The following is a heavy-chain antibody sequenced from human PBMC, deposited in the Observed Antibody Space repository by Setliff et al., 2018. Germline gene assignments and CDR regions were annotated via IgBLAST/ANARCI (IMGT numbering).Heavy chain of an antibody. CDR3: ARDKTIFLSRYYMDV. D-gene: IGHD3-3*01. V-gene: IGHV3-66*01. CDR1: GFTVSSDY. J-gene: IGHJ6*03. CDR2: IYSGGDT. Sequence: GGSLRLSCAASGFTVSSDYMSWFRQAPGKGLEWVSVIYSGGDTYYADSVKGRFTIYRDNAKNSLYLQMNSLRAEDTAVYYCARDKTIFLSRYYMDVWGKGTTVTVSS.